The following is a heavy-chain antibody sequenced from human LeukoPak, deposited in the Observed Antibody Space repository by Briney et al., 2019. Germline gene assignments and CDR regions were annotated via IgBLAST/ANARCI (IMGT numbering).Heavy chain of an antibody. CDR1: GFSFSTSGVG. CDR3: AHRPLGPLRLLVINNWSDP. CDR2: IYWDDDK. J-gene: IGHJ5*02. D-gene: IGHD3-9*01. V-gene: IGHV2-5*02. Sequence: SGPTLVNPTQTLTLTCTFSGFSFSTSGVGVGWIRQPPGKALEWLALIYWDDDKRYSPSLKSRLTITKDTSKNQVVLTMTNMDPVDTATYYCAHRPLGPLRLLVINNWSDPWGQGTLVTVSS.